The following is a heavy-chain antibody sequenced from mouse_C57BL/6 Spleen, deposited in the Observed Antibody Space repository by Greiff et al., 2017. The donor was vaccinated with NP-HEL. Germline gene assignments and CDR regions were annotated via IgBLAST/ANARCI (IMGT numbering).Heavy chain of an antibody. J-gene: IGHJ4*01. D-gene: IGHD1-1*01. CDR3: AAHYYGGAMDY. V-gene: IGHV5-17*01. Sequence: VQLKESGGGLVKPGGSLKLSCAASGFTFSDYGMHWVRQAPEKGLEWVAYISSGSSTIYYADTVKGRFTISRDNAKNTLFLQMTSLRSEDTAMYYCAAHYYGGAMDYWGQGTSVTVSS. CDR2: ISSGSSTI. CDR1: GFTFSDYG.